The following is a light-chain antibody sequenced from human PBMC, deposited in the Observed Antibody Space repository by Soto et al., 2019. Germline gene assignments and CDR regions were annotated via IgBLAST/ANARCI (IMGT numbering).Light chain of an antibody. CDR1: SSDVGGYNY. J-gene: IGLJ1*01. CDR2: DVR. CDR3: SSYTTVSTYV. Sequence: QSVLTQPASVSGSPGQSITISCTGTSSDVGGYNYVSWYQQHPGKAPKLMIYDVRNRPSGVSNRFSGSQSVNTASLTISGLQAEDEADYYCSSYTTVSTYVFGTGTKVTVL. V-gene: IGLV2-14*01.